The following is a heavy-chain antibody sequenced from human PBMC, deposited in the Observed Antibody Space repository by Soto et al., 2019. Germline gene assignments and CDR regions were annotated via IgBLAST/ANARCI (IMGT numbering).Heavy chain of an antibody. V-gene: IGHV1-3*01. CDR2: INAGNGNT. J-gene: IGHJ5*02. Sequence: QVQLVQSGAEVKKPGASVKVSCKASGYTFTSYAMHWVRQAPGQRLEWMGWINAGNGNTKYSQKFQGRVTITRDTSASTAYMELSSLRSEDTAVYYCARDLWGYCSSTSCPRANWFDPWAREPWSPSPQ. CDR1: GYTFTSYA. D-gene: IGHD2-2*01. CDR3: ARDLWGYCSSTSCPRANWFDP.